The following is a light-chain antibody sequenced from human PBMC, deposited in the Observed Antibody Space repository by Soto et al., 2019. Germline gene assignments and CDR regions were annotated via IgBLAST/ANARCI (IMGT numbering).Light chain of an antibody. J-gene: IGLJ2*01. V-gene: IGLV2-14*01. Sequence: QSVLTQPASVSGSPGQSITISCTGTSSDVGGYDYVSWYQHHPGKAPKLIIYEVTNRPSGISSRFSGSKSGNTASLTISGLQAEDEAEYYCSSFTTNTTVIFGGGTQLTVL. CDR2: EVT. CDR3: SSFTTNTTVI. CDR1: SSDVGGYDY.